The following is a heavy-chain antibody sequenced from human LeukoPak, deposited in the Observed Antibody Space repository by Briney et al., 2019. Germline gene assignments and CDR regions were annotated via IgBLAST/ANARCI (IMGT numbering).Heavy chain of an antibody. J-gene: IGHJ4*02. CDR2: MNPNSGNT. Sequence: ASVKVSCKASGYTFTSYDINWVRQATGQGLEWMGWMNPNSGNTGYAQKFQGRVTITADEFTSTAYMELSSLRSEDTAVYYCAREVVDSYGYDYWGQGTLVTVSS. V-gene: IGHV1-8*01. CDR3: AREVVDSYGYDY. CDR1: GYTFTSYD. D-gene: IGHD5-18*01.